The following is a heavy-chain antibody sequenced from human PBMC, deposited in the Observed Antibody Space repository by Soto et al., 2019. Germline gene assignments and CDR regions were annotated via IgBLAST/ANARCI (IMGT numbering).Heavy chain of an antibody. J-gene: IGHJ5*02. CDR2: IYATGSS. V-gene: IGHV4-4*07. CDR3: VRDGTKNLRDWFDP. Sequence: SETLSLTCNVSGVSLSGYYWSWIRQPPGKGLEWIGRIYATGSSDYNPSLKSRITISVDMSKKQFSLTLRSVTAADTAMYYCVRDGTKNLRDWFDPWGQGILVTVYS. D-gene: IGHD1-1*01. CDR1: GVSLSGYY.